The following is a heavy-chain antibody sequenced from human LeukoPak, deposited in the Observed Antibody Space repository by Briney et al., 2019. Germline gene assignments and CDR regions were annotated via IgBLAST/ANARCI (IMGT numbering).Heavy chain of an antibody. CDR3: ARLSIAGATYWYFDL. Sequence: PSETLSLTCTVSGGSMSSSRYYWGWIRQPPGKGLEWIGKMCYGGSTFYNLSLRSRVDISEDTSKNQFSLTVNSVTAADTAIYYCARLSIAGATYWYFDLWGRGTLVTVSS. V-gene: IGHV4-39*01. CDR2: MCYGGST. CDR1: GGSMSSSRYY. D-gene: IGHD1-26*01. J-gene: IGHJ2*01.